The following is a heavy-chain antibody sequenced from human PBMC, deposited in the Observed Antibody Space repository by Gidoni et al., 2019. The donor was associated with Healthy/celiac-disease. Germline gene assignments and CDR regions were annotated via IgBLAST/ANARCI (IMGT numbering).Heavy chain of an antibody. V-gene: IGHV3-30-3*01. CDR3: ARSSRDGYNLLLY. D-gene: IGHD5-12*01. CDR1: GFTFSSYA. J-gene: IGHJ4*02. Sequence: QVQLVESGGGVVQPGRSLRLSCAASGFTFSSYAMHWVRQAPGKGLEWVAVISYDGSNKYYADSVKGRFTISRDNSKNTLYLQMNSLRAEDTAVYYCARSSRDGYNLLLYWGQGTLVTVSS. CDR2: ISYDGSNK.